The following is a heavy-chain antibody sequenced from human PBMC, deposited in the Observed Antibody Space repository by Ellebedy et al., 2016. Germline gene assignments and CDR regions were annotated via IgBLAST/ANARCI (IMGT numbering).Heavy chain of an antibody. V-gene: IGHV3-74*01. CDR1: GFTFSSNW. Sequence: GESLKISCAASGFTFSSNWMHWVRQGPGKGLVWVSRINSDGSSTSYADSVKGRFTISRDNAKNTLYLQMNSLRVEDTAVYYCARCRLSDFYYYGMDVWGQGTTVTVSS. CDR3: ARCRLSDFYYYGMDV. J-gene: IGHJ6*02. CDR2: INSDGSST. D-gene: IGHD6-25*01.